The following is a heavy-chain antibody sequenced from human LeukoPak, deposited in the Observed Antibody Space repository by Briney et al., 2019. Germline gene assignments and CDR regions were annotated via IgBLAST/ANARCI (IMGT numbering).Heavy chain of an antibody. CDR2: ISWNSGSI. J-gene: IGHJ3*02. CDR1: GFTFDDYA. CDR3: AKDQKTFLDAFDI. V-gene: IGHV3-9*01. Sequence: PGRSLRLSCAASGFTFDDYAMHWVRQAPGKGLEWVSGISWNSGSIGYADSVKGRFTISRDNAKNSLYLQMNSLRAEDTALYYCAKDQKTFLDAFDIWGQGTMDTVSS.